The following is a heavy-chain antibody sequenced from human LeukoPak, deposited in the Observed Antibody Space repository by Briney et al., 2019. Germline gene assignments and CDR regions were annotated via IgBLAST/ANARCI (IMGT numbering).Heavy chain of an antibody. J-gene: IGHJ5*02. CDR3: ARDADCSSTSCYSSWFDP. V-gene: IGHV4-4*07. CDR1: GGSISSYY. CDR2: IYTSGST. D-gene: IGHD2-2*01. Sequence: SETLSLTCTVSGGSISSYYWSWIRQPAGKGLEWIGRIYTSGSTNYNPSLKSRVTMSVDTSKNQFSLKLSSVTAADTAVYYCARDADCSSTSCYSSWFDPWGQGTLVTVSS.